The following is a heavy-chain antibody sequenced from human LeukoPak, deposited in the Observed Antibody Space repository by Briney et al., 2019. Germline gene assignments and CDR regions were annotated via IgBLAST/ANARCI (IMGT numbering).Heavy chain of an antibody. D-gene: IGHD2-2*01. CDR1: GFTVSNNY. CDR3: AKDRSSSTSCSNY. CDR2: IYSGDGGGNT. V-gene: IGHV3-53*01. J-gene: IGHJ4*02. Sequence: PGGSLRLSCAASGFTVSNNYMSWVRQAPGKGLEWVSVIYSGDGGGNTFYADSVKGRFTISRDNSKNMLYLEMNSLRVEDTAIYYCAKDRSSSTSCSNYWGRGTLVTVSS.